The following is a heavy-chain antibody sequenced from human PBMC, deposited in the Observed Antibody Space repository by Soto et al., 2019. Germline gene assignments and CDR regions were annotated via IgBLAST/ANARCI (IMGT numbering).Heavy chain of an antibody. CDR1: GGTFSSYA. V-gene: IGHV1-69*06. D-gene: IGHD6-13*01. CDR2: IIPIFGTA. CDR3: ARDQVSGSSSWYGDYYYGMDV. J-gene: IGHJ6*02. Sequence: SVKVSCKASGGTFSSYAISWVRQAPGQGLEWMGGIIPIFGTANYAQKFQGRVTITADKSTSTAYMELSSLRSEDTAVYYCARDQVSGSSSWYGDYYYGMDVWGQGATVTVSS.